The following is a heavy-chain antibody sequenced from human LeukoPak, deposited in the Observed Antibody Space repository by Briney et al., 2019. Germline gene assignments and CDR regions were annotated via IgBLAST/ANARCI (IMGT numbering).Heavy chain of an antibody. CDR2: IWYDGSNK. CDR3: ARVLRFLFCMDV. D-gene: IGHD3-3*01. J-gene: IGHJ6*03. CDR1: GFSFDDLG. Sequence: GGSLRLSCAASGFSFDDLGMTWVRQVPGKGLEGVAVIWYDGSNKYYADSVKGRFTISRDNSKNTLYLQMNSLRAEDTAVYYCARVLRFLFCMDVWGKGTTVTVSS. V-gene: IGHV3-33*08.